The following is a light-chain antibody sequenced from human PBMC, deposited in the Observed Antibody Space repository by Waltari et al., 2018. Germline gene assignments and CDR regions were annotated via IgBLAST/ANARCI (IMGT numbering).Light chain of an antibody. V-gene: IGKV1-5*03. CDR2: QTS. J-gene: IGKJ1*01. Sequence: IQMTQSPSTLSASVGDRVIITCRASQDISTWLSWFQQKPGKAPKLPFYQTSTLQSGVPARFSGSKSGAEFTLTISSLQPDDFATYYCQQCKNSRTFGHGTRVEVK. CDR1: QDISTW. CDR3: QQCKNSRT.